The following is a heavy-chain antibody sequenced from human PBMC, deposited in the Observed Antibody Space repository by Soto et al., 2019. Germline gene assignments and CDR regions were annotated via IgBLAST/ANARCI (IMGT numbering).Heavy chain of an antibody. CDR2: ISYDGSNK. V-gene: IGHV3-30*18. Sequence: GGSLRLSCAASGFTFSSYGMHWVRQAPGKGLEWVAVISYDGSNKYYADSVKGRFTISRDNSKNTLYLQMNSLRAEDTAVYYCAKDSPTMIVVYYFDYWGQGTLVTVSS. CDR3: AKDSPTMIVVYYFDY. CDR1: GFTFSSYG. D-gene: IGHD3-22*01. J-gene: IGHJ4*02.